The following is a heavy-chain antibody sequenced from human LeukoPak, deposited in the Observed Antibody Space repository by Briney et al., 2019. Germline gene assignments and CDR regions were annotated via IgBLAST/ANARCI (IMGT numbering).Heavy chain of an antibody. V-gene: IGHV3-66*01. CDR1: GFTVSSNY. Sequence: GGSLRLSCAASGFTVSSNYMSWVRQAPGKGLEWVSVIYSGGSTYYADSVKGRFTISRDNSKNTLYLQMNSLRAEDTAVYYCARNPIAAAGTDDASDIWGQGTMVTVSS. J-gene: IGHJ3*02. CDR2: IYSGGST. D-gene: IGHD6-13*01. CDR3: ARNPIAAAGTDDASDI.